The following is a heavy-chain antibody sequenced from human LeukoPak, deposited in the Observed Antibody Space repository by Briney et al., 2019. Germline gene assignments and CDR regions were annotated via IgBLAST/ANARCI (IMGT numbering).Heavy chain of an antibody. CDR3: ARGGGLDV. V-gene: IGHV3-7*03. D-gene: IGHD3-16*01. J-gene: IGHJ6*02. CDR1: GFTFSSYW. CDR2: INHNGNVN. Sequence: GGSLRLSCAASGFTFSSYWMNWARQAPGKGLEWVASINHNGNVNYYVDSVKGRFAISRDNAKNSLYLQMSNLRAEDTAVYFCARGGGLDVWGQGAMVTVSS.